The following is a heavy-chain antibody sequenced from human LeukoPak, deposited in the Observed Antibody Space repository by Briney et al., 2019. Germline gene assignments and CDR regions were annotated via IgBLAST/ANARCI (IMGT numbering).Heavy chain of an antibody. V-gene: IGHV1-46*01. D-gene: IGHD4-17*01. CDR1: RYTFTRYF. Sequence: ASVKVSCKASRYTFTRYFMHWVRQAPGQGREGMGIINPCGVSTTYAQKFRGRVTMTRDMSTSTVYMELSSLTSEDTAVYYCTRDRVNGEYYYYMDGWGKGSTVANSS. CDR2: INPCGVST. CDR3: TRDRVNGEYYYYMDG. J-gene: IGHJ6*03.